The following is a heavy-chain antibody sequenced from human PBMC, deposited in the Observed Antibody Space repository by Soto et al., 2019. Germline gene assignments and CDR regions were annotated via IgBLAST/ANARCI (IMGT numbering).Heavy chain of an antibody. V-gene: IGHV3-33*01. Sequence: GGSLRLSCAASGFTFSSYGMHWVRQAPGKGLEWVAVIWYDGSNKYYADSVKGRFTISRDNSKNTLYLQMNSLRAEDTAVYYCARGGASIEGFGKSSWAHFDYWGQGTLVTVSS. J-gene: IGHJ4*02. CDR1: GFTFSSYG. D-gene: IGHD6-13*01. CDR2: IWYDGSNK. CDR3: ARGGASIEGFGKSSWAHFDY.